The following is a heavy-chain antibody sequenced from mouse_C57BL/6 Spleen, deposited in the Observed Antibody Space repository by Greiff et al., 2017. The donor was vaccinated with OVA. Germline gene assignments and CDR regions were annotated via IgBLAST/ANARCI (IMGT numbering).Heavy chain of an antibody. Sequence: EVKLQESGPELVKPGASVKIPCKASGYTFTDYNMDWVKQSHGKSLEWIGDINPNNGGTIYNQKFKGKATLTVDKSSSTAYMELRSLTSEDTAVYYCARYDYDEDWYFDVWGTGTTVTVSS. CDR3: ARYDYDEDWYFDV. J-gene: IGHJ1*03. CDR1: GYTFTDYN. CDR2: INPNNGGT. D-gene: IGHD2-4*01. V-gene: IGHV1-18*01.